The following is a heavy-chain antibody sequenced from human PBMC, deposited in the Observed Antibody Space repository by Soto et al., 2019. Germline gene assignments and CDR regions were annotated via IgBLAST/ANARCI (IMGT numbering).Heavy chain of an antibody. CDR2: IIPIFGTA. D-gene: IGHD2-21*01. J-gene: IGHJ4*02. Sequence: GASVKVSCEACGGTFSSYAISWVRQAPGQGLEWMGGIIPIFGTASYAQKLQGRVTITADTSTSTAYMELSSLRSDDTAVYYCARGPEVIDYWGQGTLVTVSS. CDR1: GGTFSSYA. V-gene: IGHV1-69*06. CDR3: ARGPEVIDY.